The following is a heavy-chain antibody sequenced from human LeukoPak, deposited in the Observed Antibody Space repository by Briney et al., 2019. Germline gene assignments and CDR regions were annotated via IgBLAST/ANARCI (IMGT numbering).Heavy chain of an antibody. D-gene: IGHD6-25*01. CDR2: ISYAGNNK. CDR3: ARAGSAGLYYYYMDV. Sequence: GGSLRLPCAASGFTFNTYAMHWVRQAPGKGLEWVALISYAGNNKFYLDSVKGRVSVSRDNSKSTLQMDNLRLEDTAVYYCARAGSAGLYYYYMDVWGKGTMVTVSS. V-gene: IGHV3-30-3*01. CDR1: GFTFNTYA. J-gene: IGHJ6*03.